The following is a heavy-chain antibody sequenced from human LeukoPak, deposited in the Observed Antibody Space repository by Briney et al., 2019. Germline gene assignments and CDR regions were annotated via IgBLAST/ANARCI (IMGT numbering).Heavy chain of an antibody. Sequence: ASVKVSCTASGYIFTSYGISWVRQAPGQGLEWMGWISIHNGFTRYSQKFQGRVTMTRDTSTSTAYMDLRSLRADDTAVYYCARDMRHYRNYDSSGYYYNFEYWGQGTLVTVSS. CDR2: ISIHNGFT. V-gene: IGHV1-18*01. J-gene: IGHJ4*02. CDR1: GYIFTSYG. CDR3: ARDMRHYRNYDSSGYYYNFEY. D-gene: IGHD3-22*01.